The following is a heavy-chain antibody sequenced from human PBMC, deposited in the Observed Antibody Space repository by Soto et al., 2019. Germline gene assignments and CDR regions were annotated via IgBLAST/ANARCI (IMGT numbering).Heavy chain of an antibody. CDR3: ARGGCGSYCRWFDP. V-gene: IGHV1-69*01. J-gene: IGHJ5*02. Sequence: QVQLVQSGAEVKKPGSSVKVSCKDSGGTFSSYAISWVRQAPGQGLEWMGGIIPIFGTANYAQKFQCRVTITAAESTSKAYMELSSLRSEDTAVYYCARGGCGSYCRWFDPWGQGTLVTVSS. D-gene: IGHD1-26*01. CDR2: IIPIFGTA. CDR1: GGTFSSYA.